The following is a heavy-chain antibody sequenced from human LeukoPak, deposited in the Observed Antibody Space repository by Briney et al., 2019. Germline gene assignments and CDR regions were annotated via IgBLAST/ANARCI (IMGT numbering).Heavy chain of an antibody. D-gene: IGHD4-11*01. CDR2: IYYNRNT. CDR3: GRHLQAPSSYP. V-gene: IGHV4-39*01. J-gene: IGHJ5*02. Sequence: PSETLSLTCTVSGGSTTINGYYWTWLRQPPGKELKWIGCIYYNRNTYYNPSLKSRVTISADTSTNHFSLKLTSVTAADTAVYYCGRHLQAPSSYPWGQGTLVTVSS. CDR1: GGSTTINGYY.